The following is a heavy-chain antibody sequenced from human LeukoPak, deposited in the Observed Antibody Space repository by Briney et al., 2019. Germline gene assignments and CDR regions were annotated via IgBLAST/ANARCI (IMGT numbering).Heavy chain of an antibody. CDR3: ARGVYVGLYSSSWYPDY. CDR2: ISSSSTII. J-gene: IGHJ4*02. V-gene: IGHV3-48*04. D-gene: IGHD6-13*01. Sequence: GGSLRLSCAASGFTFSDYNMNWVRQAPGKGLEWVSYISSSSTIIYSADSVKGRFTISRDNAKNSLYLQMNSLRAEDTAVYYCARGVYVGLYSSSWYPDYWGQGTLVTVSS. CDR1: GFTFSDYN.